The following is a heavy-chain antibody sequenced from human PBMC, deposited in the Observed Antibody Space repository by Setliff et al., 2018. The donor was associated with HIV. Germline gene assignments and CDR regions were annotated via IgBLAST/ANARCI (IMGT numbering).Heavy chain of an antibody. J-gene: IGHJ5*02. CDR2: IGSSSSPI. Sequence: GGSLRLSCEASGFTLSSYSMNWVRQAPGKGLEWVSYIGSSSSPIYYADSVKGRFTISRDNAKKALYLQMNSLRAEDTAVYYCARAQPFDPWGQGTLVTVSS. D-gene: IGHD6-13*01. CDR3: ARAQPFDP. CDR1: GFTLSSYS. V-gene: IGHV3-48*04.